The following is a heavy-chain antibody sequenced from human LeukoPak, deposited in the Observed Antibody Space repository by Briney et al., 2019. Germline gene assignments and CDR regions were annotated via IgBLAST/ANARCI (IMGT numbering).Heavy chain of an antibody. D-gene: IGHD6-19*01. V-gene: IGHV1-2*02. CDR2: INPNSGGT. J-gene: IGHJ6*03. CDR1: GYTFTGYY. Sequence: ASVKVSCKASGYTFTGYYLHWVRQAPGQGLEWMGWINPNSGGTNYAQKFQGRVTVTRDTSISTAYMELKRLTSDDTAVYYCARGGSDTYYYYYYMDVWGKGTTVTVSS. CDR3: ARGGSDTYYYYYYMDV.